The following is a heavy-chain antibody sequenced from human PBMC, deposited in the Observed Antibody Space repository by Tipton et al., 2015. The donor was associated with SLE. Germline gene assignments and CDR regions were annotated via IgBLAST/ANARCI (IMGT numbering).Heavy chain of an antibody. CDR2: VYTSGGT. CDR3: AGYYDSSGNYPAEYFQH. CDR1: GASISSGSYY. J-gene: IGHJ1*01. Sequence: LRLSCSVSGASISSGSYYWSWVRQPAGKGLEWIGHVYTSGGTNYNPSLESRVTISLDTSKNQFSLKLSSVTAADTAVYYCAGYYDSSGNYPAEYFQHWGQGTLVTVSS. D-gene: IGHD3-22*01. V-gene: IGHV4-61*09.